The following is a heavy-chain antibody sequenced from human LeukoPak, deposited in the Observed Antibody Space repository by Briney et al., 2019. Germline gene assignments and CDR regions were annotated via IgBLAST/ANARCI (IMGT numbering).Heavy chain of an antibody. CDR2: INHSGST. Sequence: SETLSLTCAVYGGSFSGYYWSWIRQPPGKGLEWIGEINHSGSTNYNPSLKSRVTISVDTSKNQFSLKLSSVTAADTAVYYCARRGNPRGSYFYYFDYWGQGTLVTVSS. J-gene: IGHJ4*02. V-gene: IGHV4-34*01. CDR3: ARRGNPRGSYFYYFDY. D-gene: IGHD1-26*01. CDR1: GGSFSGYY.